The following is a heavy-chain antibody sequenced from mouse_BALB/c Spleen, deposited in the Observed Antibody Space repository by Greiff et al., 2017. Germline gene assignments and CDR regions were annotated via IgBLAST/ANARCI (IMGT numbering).Heavy chain of an antibody. V-gene: IGHV5-12-2*01. CDR1: GFTFSSYT. CDR3: ARHGVYAMDY. J-gene: IGHJ4*01. CDR2: ISNGGGST. Sequence: EVQLQESGGGLVQPGGSLKLSCAASGFTFSSYTMSWVRQTPEKRLEWVAYISNGGGSTYYPDTVKGRFTISRDNAKNTLYLQMSSLKSEDTAMYYCARHGVYAMDYWGQGTSVTVSS.